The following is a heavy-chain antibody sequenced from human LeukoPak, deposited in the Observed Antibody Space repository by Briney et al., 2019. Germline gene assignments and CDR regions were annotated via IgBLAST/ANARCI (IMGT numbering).Heavy chain of an antibody. V-gene: IGHV2-5*02. J-gene: IGHJ5*02. CDR3: AHRPKFRGVINWFDP. Sequence: SGPTLVKPTQTLTLTCTFSGFSLNTSGVGVGWICQPPGQAPEWLALIYWDDDKRYSPSLQSRLTITKDTSKNQVVLTMTNMDPVDTATYYCAHRPKFRGVINWFDPWGQGTLVTVSS. CDR1: GFSLNTSGVG. CDR2: IYWDDDK. D-gene: IGHD3-10*01.